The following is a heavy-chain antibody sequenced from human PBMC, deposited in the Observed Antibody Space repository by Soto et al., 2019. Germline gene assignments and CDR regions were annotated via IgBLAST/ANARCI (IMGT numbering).Heavy chain of an antibody. CDR2: IIPIFDTP. CDR3: ATHGATTMARGAMKHYYYVMDV. J-gene: IGHJ6*02. V-gene: IGHV1-69*06. CDR1: GGTFSSYA. D-gene: IGHD3-10*01. Sequence: SVKVSCKASGGTFSSYAISWVRQAPGQGLEWLGGIIPIFDTPTYAQNFQGRVTITADKSTNTVYMELSSLRSEDTAVYYCATHGATTMARGAMKHYYYVMDVWGQGTTVTVSS.